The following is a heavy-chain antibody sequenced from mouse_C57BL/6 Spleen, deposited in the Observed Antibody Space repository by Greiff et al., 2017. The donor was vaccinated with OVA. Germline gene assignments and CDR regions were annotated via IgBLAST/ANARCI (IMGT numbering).Heavy chain of an antibody. J-gene: IGHJ4*01. Sequence: QVQLQQSGPELVKPGASVKISCKASGYAFSSSWMNWVKQRPGKGLEWIGRIYPGDGDTNYNGKFKGKATLTADKSSSTAYMQLSSLTSEDSAVYFCARRPLGPYAMDDWGQGTSVTVSS. CDR2: IYPGDGDT. V-gene: IGHV1-82*01. CDR1: GYAFSSSW. D-gene: IGHD4-1*01. CDR3: ARRPLGPYAMDD.